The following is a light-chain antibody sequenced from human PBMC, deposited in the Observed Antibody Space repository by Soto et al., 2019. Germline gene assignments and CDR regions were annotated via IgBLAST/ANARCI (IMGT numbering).Light chain of an antibody. CDR3: SSYTSSSTRV. V-gene: IGLV2-14*01. CDR1: SSDVGGYNY. CDR2: DVS. Sequence: QSALTQPPSVSGSPGHSITISCTGTSSDVGGYNYVSWYQQHPGKAPKLMIYDVSNRPSGVSNRFSGSKSGNTASLTISGLQAEDEADYYCSSYTSSSTRVFGGGTKVTVL. J-gene: IGLJ2*01.